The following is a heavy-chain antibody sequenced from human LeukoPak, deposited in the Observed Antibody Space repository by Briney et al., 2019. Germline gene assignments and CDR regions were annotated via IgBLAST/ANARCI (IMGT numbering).Heavy chain of an antibody. Sequence: SETLSLSCSVSGASVNDYFWSWIRQAPGRGLEWIGHVYSGGTTEYSPSLKDRVTISLDASSNEVSLSLTSSTSADTAVYYCAREIVLMMSDVASPYYMDVWGRGTTVTVAS. CDR2: VYSGGTT. CDR1: GASVNDYF. V-gene: IGHV4-59*02. D-gene: IGHD3-16*01. CDR3: AREIVLMMSDVASPYYMDV. J-gene: IGHJ6*03.